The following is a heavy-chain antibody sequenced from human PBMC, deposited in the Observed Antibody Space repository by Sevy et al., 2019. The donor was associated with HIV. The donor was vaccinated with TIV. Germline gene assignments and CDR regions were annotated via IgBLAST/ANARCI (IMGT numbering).Heavy chain of an antibody. Sequence: GGSLRLSCAASGFTFSSYAMSWVRQAPGKGLEWVSAISGSGGSTYYAYSVKVRFTISRDNSKNTLYLQMNSLRAEDTAVYYCAKDVGGSRPEDYWGQGTLVTVSS. J-gene: IGHJ4*02. D-gene: IGHD2-15*01. V-gene: IGHV3-23*01. CDR2: ISGSGGST. CDR1: GFTFSSYA. CDR3: AKDVGGSRPEDY.